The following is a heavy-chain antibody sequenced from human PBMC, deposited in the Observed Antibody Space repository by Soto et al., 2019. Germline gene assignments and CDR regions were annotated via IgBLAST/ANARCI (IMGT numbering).Heavy chain of an antibody. J-gene: IGHJ4*02. CDR2: ISSDGNNK. D-gene: IGHD2-21*02. V-gene: IGHV3-30-3*01. CDR1: GFTFSHYA. CDR3: ARERRGGNSGYYLDY. Sequence: ESGGGVVQPGRSLRLSCAASGFTFSHYAMHWVRQAPGKGLEWVTVISSDGNNKYYADSVKGRFTISRDNSKNTLYLQVISLRAEDTAVYYCARERRGGNSGYYLDYWGQGTLVTVSS.